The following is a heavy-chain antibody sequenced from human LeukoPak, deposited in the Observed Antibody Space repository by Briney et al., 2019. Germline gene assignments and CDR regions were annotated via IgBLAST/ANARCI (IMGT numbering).Heavy chain of an antibody. CDR1: GFTFSSYS. CDR3: ARDALGYCSGGSCYSWY. D-gene: IGHD2-15*01. V-gene: IGHV3-21*01. J-gene: IGHJ4*02. Sequence: TGGSLRLSCAASGFTFSSYSMNWVRQAPGKGLEWVSSTSSSSSYIYYADSVKGRFTISRDNAKNSLYLQMYSLRAEDTAVYYCARDALGYCSGGSCYSWYWGQGTLVTVSS. CDR2: TSSSSSYI.